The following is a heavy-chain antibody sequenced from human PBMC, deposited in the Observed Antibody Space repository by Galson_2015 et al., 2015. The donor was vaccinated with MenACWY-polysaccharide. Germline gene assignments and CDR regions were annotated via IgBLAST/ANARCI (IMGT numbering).Heavy chain of an antibody. J-gene: IGHJ3*02. D-gene: IGHD6-25*01. CDR3: ARSAWLDI. V-gene: IGHV3-11*01. CDR2: ISSSSGII. Sequence: SHISSSSGIIYYADSVKGRFTISRDNAKNSLYLQMNSLRAEDTAMYYCARSAWLDIWGQGTMVTVSS.